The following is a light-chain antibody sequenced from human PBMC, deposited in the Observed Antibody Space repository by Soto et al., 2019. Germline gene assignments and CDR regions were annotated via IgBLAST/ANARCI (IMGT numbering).Light chain of an antibody. CDR3: QQYDTSPRT. J-gene: IGKJ1*01. Sequence: EVMWTQSPGTLSLSPGDRATLSCRASQSGSSTYLAWYQQKSGQAPRLLIYGASNRATGIPDRFSGSGSGTDFTLTIRRLEPEDFAVYYCQQYDTSPRTFGQGTKVEFK. CDR2: GAS. V-gene: IGKV3-20*01. CDR1: QSGSSTY.